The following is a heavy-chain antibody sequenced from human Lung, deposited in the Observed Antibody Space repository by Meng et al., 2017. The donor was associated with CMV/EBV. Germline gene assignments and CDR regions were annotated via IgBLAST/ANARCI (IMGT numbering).Heavy chain of an antibody. V-gene: IGHV2-5*02. CDR2: IYWDDDK. J-gene: IGHJ5*02. CDR1: GFSLSTSEVG. CDR3: ALFTRSWFDP. Sequence: ITLKESGPTLVKPTQTLTLTCTCSGFSLSTSEVGVGWIRQPPGKALEWLAVIYWDDDKRYSPSLKSRLTITKDTSKNQVVLTLTNMDPVDTATYYCALFTRSWFDPWGQGTLVTVSS. D-gene: IGHD2-2*01.